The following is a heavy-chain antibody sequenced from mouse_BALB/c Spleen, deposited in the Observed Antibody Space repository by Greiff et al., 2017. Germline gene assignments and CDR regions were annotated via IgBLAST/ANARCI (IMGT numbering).Heavy chain of an antibody. Sequence: VQLQQSGAELVRSGASVKLSCTASGFNIKDYYMHWVKQRPEQGLEWMGWIDPENGDTEYAPKFQGKATMTADTSSNTAYLQLSSLTSEDTAFYHCKFYGSRYGVWFAYGGKGTLVTVSA. V-gene: IGHV14-4*02. CDR1: GFNIKDYY. D-gene: IGHD1-1*01. CDR2: IDPENGDT. CDR3: KFYGSRYGVWFAY. J-gene: IGHJ3*01.